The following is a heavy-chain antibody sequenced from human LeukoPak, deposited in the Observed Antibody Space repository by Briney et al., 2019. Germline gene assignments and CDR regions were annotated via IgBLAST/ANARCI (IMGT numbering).Heavy chain of an antibody. J-gene: IGHJ5*02. D-gene: IGHD4-17*01. CDR3: ARDDYGDLDNWFDP. CDR1: GGSISSGSYY. Sequence: PSQTLSLTCTVSGGSISSGSYYWSWIRQPAGKGLEWIGRIYTSGSTNYNPSLKSRVTISVDTSKNQSSLKLSSVTAADTAVYYCARDDYGDLDNWFDPWGQGTLVTVSS. CDR2: IYTSGST. V-gene: IGHV4-61*02.